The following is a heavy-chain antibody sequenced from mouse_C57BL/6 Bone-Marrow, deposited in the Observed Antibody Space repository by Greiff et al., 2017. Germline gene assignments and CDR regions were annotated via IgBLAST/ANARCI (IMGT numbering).Heavy chain of an antibody. J-gene: IGHJ2*01. Sequence: QVQLQQPGAALVKPGASVKMSCKASGYTFTSYWITWVKQRPGQGLEWIGDIYPGSGSTNYNEKFKSKATLTVDTSSSTAYMQLSSLTSEDSAVYYCARIYYGNYVFDYWGQGTTLTVSS. D-gene: IGHD2-1*01. CDR2: IYPGSGST. CDR3: ARIYYGNYVFDY. CDR1: GYTFTSYW. V-gene: IGHV1-55*01.